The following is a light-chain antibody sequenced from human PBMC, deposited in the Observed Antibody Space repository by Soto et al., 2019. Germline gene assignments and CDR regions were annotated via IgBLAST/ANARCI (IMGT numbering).Light chain of an antibody. V-gene: IGKV1-27*01. Sequence: IEMTQSPSSLSASVGDRVTITCRASQRISNYLAWYQQKPGKVPKLLIYAASSLQSGVPSRFSGSGSGTDFTLTISSLQPEDVATYYCQKYNNAPRTFGQGTKVDIK. CDR2: AAS. CDR3: QKYNNAPRT. CDR1: QRISNY. J-gene: IGKJ1*01.